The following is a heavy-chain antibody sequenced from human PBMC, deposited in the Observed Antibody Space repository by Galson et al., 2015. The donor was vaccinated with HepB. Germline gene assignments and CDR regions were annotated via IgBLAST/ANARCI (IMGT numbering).Heavy chain of an antibody. D-gene: IGHD6-6*01. Sequence: SVKVSCKASGYIFTKDSIHWVRQAPGQGLEWMGIIDPSRGSTAHALKFQGRLTMTSDTSTSTVYMHLNSLTSDDTALYYCARATSIGSRGDWFDPWGQGTLVTVSS. V-gene: IGHV1-46*01. CDR1: GYIFTKDS. J-gene: IGHJ5*02. CDR3: ARATSIGSRGDWFDP. CDR2: IDPSRGST.